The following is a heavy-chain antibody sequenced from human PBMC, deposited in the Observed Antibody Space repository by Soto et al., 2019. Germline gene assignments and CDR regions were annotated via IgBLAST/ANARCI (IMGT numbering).Heavy chain of an antibody. Sequence: QVQLVQSGAEVKKPGASVKVSCKASGYTFTSYAMQWVRQAPGQRLEWMGWINAVNGNTKYAQKFQGRVTITRDTSASKAYLELSRLRSEDTAVYYCASEYSGGDCYSAARYGMDVWGQWTTVTVSS. CDR1: GYTFTSYA. CDR2: INAVNGNT. D-gene: IGHD2-21*02. J-gene: IGHJ6*02. V-gene: IGHV1-3*01. CDR3: ASEYSGGDCYSAARYGMDV.